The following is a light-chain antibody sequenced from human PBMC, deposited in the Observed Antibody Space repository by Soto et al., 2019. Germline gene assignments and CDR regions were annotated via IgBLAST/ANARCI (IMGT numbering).Light chain of an antibody. Sequence: EIVLTQSPGTLSLSPGERATLSCRASQSVSSSYLAWYQQKPGQAPRLLIYGAYSRATGIPDWFSGSGSGTDFTLTISRLAHEDFAVYYCHQYGNSPVTFGQGTKVEIK. CDR1: QSVSSSY. J-gene: IGKJ1*01. CDR3: HQYGNSPVT. CDR2: GAY. V-gene: IGKV3-20*01.